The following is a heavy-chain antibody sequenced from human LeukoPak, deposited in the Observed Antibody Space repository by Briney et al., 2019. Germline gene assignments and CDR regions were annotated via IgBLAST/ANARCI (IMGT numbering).Heavy chain of an antibody. CDR1: GYTFTSYG. V-gene: IGHV1-18*01. J-gene: IGHJ5*02. Sequence: ASVKVSCKASGYTFTSYGISWVRQAPGQGLEWMGWISAYNGNTNYAQKLQGRVTMTTDTSTSTAYMELRSLRSDDTAVYYCASTARRIAAAGTGWFDPWGQGTLVTVPS. D-gene: IGHD6-13*01. CDR2: ISAYNGNT. CDR3: ASTARRIAAAGTGWFDP.